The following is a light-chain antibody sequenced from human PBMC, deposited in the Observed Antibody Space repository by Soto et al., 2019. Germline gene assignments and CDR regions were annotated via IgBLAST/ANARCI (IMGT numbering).Light chain of an antibody. CDR3: QSYDSSLRRV. Sequence: QSVLTQPPSVSGAPGQRVTISCTGSSSNIVAGYDVHWYHQLPGTAPKLLIYGNSNRPAVVPDRFSGSKSGTSASLAITGLQAEDEADYYCQSYDSSLRRVFGGGTKLTVL. CDR2: GNS. J-gene: IGLJ2*01. V-gene: IGLV1-40*01. CDR1: SSNIVAGYD.